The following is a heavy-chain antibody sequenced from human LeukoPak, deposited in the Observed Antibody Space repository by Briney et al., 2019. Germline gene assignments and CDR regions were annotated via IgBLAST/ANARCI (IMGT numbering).Heavy chain of an antibody. V-gene: IGHV1-2*02. CDR1: GYTFTGYY. J-gene: IGHJ6*02. CDR2: INPNSGGT. D-gene: IGHD3-10*01. Sequence: ASVKVSFKASGYTFTGYYMHWVRQAPGQGLEWMGWINPNSGGTNYAQKFQGRVTMTRDTSISTAYMELSRLRSDDTAVYYCARDMDRGGNDGMDVWGQGTTVTVSS. CDR3: ARDMDRGGNDGMDV.